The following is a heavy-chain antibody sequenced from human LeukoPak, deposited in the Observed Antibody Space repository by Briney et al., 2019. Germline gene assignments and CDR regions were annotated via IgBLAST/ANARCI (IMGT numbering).Heavy chain of an antibody. D-gene: IGHD6-19*01. CDR2: IGAYSGDT. V-gene: IGHV1-18*01. CDR1: GYTFTSSA. CDR3: ARDPVAGAYYYYGMDV. J-gene: IGHJ6*02. Sequence: ASVKVSCKASGYTFTSSALNWVRQAPGQGLEWMGWIGAYSGDTNYAQRLQGRVTMTTDTSTSIAYMELRSLRSDDTAVYYCARDPVAGAYYYYGMDVWGQGTTVTVSS.